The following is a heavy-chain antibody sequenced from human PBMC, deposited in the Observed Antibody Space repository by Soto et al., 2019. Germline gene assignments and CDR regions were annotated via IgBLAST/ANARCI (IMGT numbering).Heavy chain of an antibody. CDR1: GYTFTGYY. Sequence: QVQLVQSGAEVKKPGASVKVSCKASGYTFTGYYMHWVRQAPGQGLEWMGWINPNSGGTNYAQKFQGRVTMTRDTSISTAYMELSRLRSDDTAVYYCARDNPDCGDYIPYYYGMDVWGQGTTVTVSS. CDR2: INPNSGGT. V-gene: IGHV1-2*02. J-gene: IGHJ6*02. CDR3: ARDNPDCGDYIPYYYGMDV. D-gene: IGHD4-17*01.